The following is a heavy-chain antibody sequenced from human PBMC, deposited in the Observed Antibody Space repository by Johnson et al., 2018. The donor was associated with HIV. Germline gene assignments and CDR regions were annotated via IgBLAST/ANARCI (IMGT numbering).Heavy chain of an antibody. V-gene: IGHV3-48*03. CDR3: ARFPPGGNYYFDI. Sequence: VQLVESGGGLVQPGGSLKLSCAASAFTFSSYEMNWVRQAPGKGLEWVSYISSSATTIYYADSVKGRFTISRDNAKNSLYLQMNSLRAEDTAVYYCARFPPGGNYYFDIWGQGTMVTVSS. J-gene: IGHJ3*02. D-gene: IGHD1-26*01. CDR1: AFTFSSYE. CDR2: ISSSATTI.